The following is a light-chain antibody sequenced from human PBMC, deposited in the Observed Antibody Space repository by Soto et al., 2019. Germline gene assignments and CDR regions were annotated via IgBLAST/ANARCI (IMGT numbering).Light chain of an antibody. CDR3: QSYDSSLSALV. Sequence: QAVVTQPPSVSGAPGQRVPPSCTGSSSNIGAASDVHWYQQLPGPAPKLLIYGDSNRPSGVPDRFSGSKSGTSASLAITGLQAEDEADYYCQSYDSSLSALVFGGGTKLTVL. CDR2: GDS. J-gene: IGLJ2*01. CDR1: SSNIGAASD. V-gene: IGLV1-40*01.